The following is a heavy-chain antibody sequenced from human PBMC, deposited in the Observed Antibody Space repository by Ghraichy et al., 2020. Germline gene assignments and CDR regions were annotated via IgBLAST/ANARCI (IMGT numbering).Heavy chain of an antibody. J-gene: IGHJ6*02. CDR2: ISYDGSQR. V-gene: IGHV3-30*18. CDR3: AKDRRHYYVSGSSFGMDV. CDR1: EFTFSNYG. D-gene: IGHD3-10*01. Sequence: GGSLRLSCAASEFTFSNYGMHWVRQAPGRGLEWVAVISYDGSQRYYADSVKGRFTISRDNSKNTLYLQVNSLRTEDTAVYYCAKDRRHYYVSGSSFGMDVWGQGTPVTVSS.